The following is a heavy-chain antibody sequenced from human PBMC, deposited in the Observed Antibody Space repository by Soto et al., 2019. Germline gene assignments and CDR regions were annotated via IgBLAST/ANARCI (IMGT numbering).Heavy chain of an antibody. V-gene: IGHV4-34*01. D-gene: IGHD3-22*01. CDR3: SPRAYDTNGYYRFDP. CDR2: INHSGRV. Sequence: QVQLQQWGAGLLKPSETLSLTCAVYGGSFSGHSWTWIRQPPGKGLEWIGDINHSGRVNYSPSLKSRVTISLDTSKNQFSLTLSAVAAADTAMYDCSPRAYDTNGYYRFDPWGQGTLVTVSS. CDR1: GGSFSGHS. J-gene: IGHJ4*01.